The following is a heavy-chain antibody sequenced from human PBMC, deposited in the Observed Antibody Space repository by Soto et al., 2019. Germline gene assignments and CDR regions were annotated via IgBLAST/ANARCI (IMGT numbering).Heavy chain of an antibody. J-gene: IGHJ6*02. CDR3: ARDCWIVGATVYYYYGMDV. CDR1: GFTFSSYE. CDR2: ISSSGSTI. D-gene: IGHD1-26*01. V-gene: IGHV3-48*03. Sequence: GGSLRLSCAASGFTFSSYEMNWVRQAPGKGLEWVSYISSSGSTIYYADSVKGRFTISRDNAKNSLYLQMNSLRAEDTAVYYCARDCWIVGATVYYYYGMDVWGQATTVTVSS.